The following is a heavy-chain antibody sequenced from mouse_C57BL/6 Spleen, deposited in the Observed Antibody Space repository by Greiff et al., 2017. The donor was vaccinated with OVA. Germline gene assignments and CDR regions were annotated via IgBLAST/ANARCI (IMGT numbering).Heavy chain of an antibody. J-gene: IGHJ2*01. D-gene: IGHD1-1*01. V-gene: IGHV14-4*01. CDR3: TTAHYYGSSYEDY. CDR2: IDPENGDT. CDR1: GFNIKDDY. Sequence: VQLQQSGAELVRPGASVKLSCTASGFNIKDDYMHWVKQRPEQGLEWIGWIDPENGDTEYASKFQGKATIPADTSSNTAYLQLSSLTSEDTAVYYCTTAHYYGSSYEDYWGQGTTLTVSS.